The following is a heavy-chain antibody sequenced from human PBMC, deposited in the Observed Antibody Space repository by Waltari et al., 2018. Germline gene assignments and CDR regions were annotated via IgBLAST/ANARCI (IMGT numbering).Heavy chain of an antibody. J-gene: IGHJ3*02. D-gene: IGHD2-2*01. CDR2: MNPNSGNT. CDR1: GYTFTSYD. Sequence: QVQLVQSGAEVKKPGASVKVSCKASGYTFTSYDINWVRQATGQGLEWMGWMNPNSGNTGYAQKFQGRVTMTRNTSISTAYMELSSLRSEDTAVYYCARVAYCSSTSCYVQAFDIWGQGTMVTVSS. CDR3: ARVAYCSSTSCYVQAFDI. V-gene: IGHV1-8*01.